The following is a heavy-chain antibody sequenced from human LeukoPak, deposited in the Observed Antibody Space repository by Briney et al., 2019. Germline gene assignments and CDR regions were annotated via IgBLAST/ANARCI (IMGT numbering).Heavy chain of an antibody. J-gene: IGHJ6*02. D-gene: IGHD7-27*01. V-gene: IGHV1-18*01. Sequence: GASVKVSCKASGYTFTSYGISWVRQAPGQGLEWMGWISAYNGNTNYAQKLQGRVTMTTDTSTSTAYMELRSLRSDDTAVYYCARGTGDYYYYYYGMDVWGQGTTVTVSS. CDR2: ISAYNGNT. CDR3: ARGTGDYYYYYYGMDV. CDR1: GYTFTSYG.